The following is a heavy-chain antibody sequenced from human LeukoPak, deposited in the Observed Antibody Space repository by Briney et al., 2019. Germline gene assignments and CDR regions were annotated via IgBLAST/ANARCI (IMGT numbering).Heavy chain of an antibody. J-gene: IGHJ5*02. D-gene: IGHD3-22*01. CDR2: ISWNSGSI. CDR1: GFTFDDYA. CDR3: AKDGQPRYYYDSSGFMFDP. Sequence: GGSLRLSCAASGFTFDDYAMHWVRQAPGKGLEWVSGISWNSGSIGYADSVKGRFTISRDNAKNSLYLQMNSLRAEDTALYYCAKDGQPRYYYDSSGFMFDPWGQGTLVTVSS. V-gene: IGHV3-9*01.